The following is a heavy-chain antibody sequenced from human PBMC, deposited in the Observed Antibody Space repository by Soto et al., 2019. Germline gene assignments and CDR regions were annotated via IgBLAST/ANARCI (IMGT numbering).Heavy chain of an antibody. CDR2: ISYDGSNE. CDR1: GFTFSSYG. J-gene: IGHJ4*02. V-gene: IGHV3-30*18. CDR3: AKDAGGSSYFDY. D-gene: IGHD1-26*01. Sequence: QVQLVESGGGVVQPGRSLRLSCAASGFTFSSYGMHWVRQAPGKGLEWVAVISYDGSNEYYADSVKGRFTISRDNPKNTLYLQMNSLRAEDTAVYYCAKDAGGSSYFDYWGQGTLVTVSS.